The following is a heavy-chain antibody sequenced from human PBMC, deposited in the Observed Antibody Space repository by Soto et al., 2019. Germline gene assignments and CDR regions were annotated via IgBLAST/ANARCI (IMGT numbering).Heavy chain of an antibody. CDR3: ARRWGPVFDY. V-gene: IGHV4-28*01. D-gene: IGHD3-16*01. CDR2: IYYSGTT. Sequence: SETLSLTCAVSGYSISSSNWWGWIRQPPGKGLEWIGYIYYSGTTYYNPSLKSRVTMSVDTSKNQFSLKLTSVTAVDTAVYYCARRWGPVFDYWGQGTLVTVSS. J-gene: IGHJ4*02. CDR1: GYSISSSNW.